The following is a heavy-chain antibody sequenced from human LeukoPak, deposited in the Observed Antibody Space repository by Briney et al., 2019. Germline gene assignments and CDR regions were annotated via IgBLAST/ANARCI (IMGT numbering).Heavy chain of an antibody. CDR3: AKWGDFDVLTGYYVPDF. V-gene: IGHV3-23*01. J-gene: IGHJ4*02. CDR2: ITGSGGNT. Sequence: GGSLRLSCAASGFTFSNYAMSWVRQAPGKGLEWVSAITGSGGNTYYADSVKGRFTLSRDNSKNTLYLQMNSLRDEDTAVYYCAKWGDFDVLTGYYVPDFWGQGTLVTVSS. CDR1: GFTFSNYA. D-gene: IGHD3-9*01.